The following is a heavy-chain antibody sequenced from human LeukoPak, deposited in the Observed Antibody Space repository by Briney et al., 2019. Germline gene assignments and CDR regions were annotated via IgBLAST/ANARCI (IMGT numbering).Heavy chain of an antibody. J-gene: IGHJ4*02. V-gene: IGHV3-48*04. CDR1: GFTFSSYS. CDR3: ARGSYGYRRVPDY. Sequence: GGSLRLSCAASGFTFSSYSMNWVRQAPGKGLEWVSYISSSSSTIYYADSVKSRFTISRDNAKNSLYLQMNSLRAEDTAVYYCARGSYGYRRVPDYWGQGTLVTVSS. D-gene: IGHD5-18*01. CDR2: ISSSSSTI.